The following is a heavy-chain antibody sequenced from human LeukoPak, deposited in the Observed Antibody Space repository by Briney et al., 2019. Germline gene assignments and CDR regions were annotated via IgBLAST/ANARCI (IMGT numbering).Heavy chain of an antibody. CDR1: GFSFSSYA. CDR2: FSGSGGST. D-gene: IGHD2/OR15-2a*01. CDR3: AKLVIGCGELDY. J-gene: IGHJ4*02. V-gene: IGHV3-23*01. Sequence: PGAPLRLSCAASGFSFSSYAMIWVRQAPEKGLEWVSAFSGSGGSTYYADSVKGRFTISRDNSKNTLYLQMNSLRAEDTAVYYCAKLVIGCGELDYWGQGTLVTVSS.